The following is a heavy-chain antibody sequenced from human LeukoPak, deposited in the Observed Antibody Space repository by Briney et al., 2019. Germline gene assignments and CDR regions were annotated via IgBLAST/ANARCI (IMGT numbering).Heavy chain of an antibody. CDR1: GFTFSSYG. CDR2: ISYDGSNK. D-gene: IGHD6-13*01. V-gene: IGHV3-30*18. J-gene: IGHJ4*02. Sequence: GGSLRLSCAASGFTFSSYGMHWVRQAPGKGLEWVAVISYDGSNKYYADSVKGRFTISRDNSKNTLYLQMNSLRAEDTAVYYCAKEIAAPYWGQGTLVTVSS. CDR3: AKEIAAPY.